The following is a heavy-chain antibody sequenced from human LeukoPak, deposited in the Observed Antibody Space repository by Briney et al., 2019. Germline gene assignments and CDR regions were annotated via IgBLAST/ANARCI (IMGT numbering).Heavy chain of an antibody. Sequence: GGSLRLSCTASGFTFGDYAMSWVRQAPGKGLEWVGFIRSKAYGGTTEYAASVKGRFTISRDDSKSIAYLQMNSLKTEDTAVYYCTRDGWELRSYYYYMDVWGKGTTVTISS. CDR1: GFTFGDYA. CDR2: IRSKAYGGTT. J-gene: IGHJ6*03. V-gene: IGHV3-49*04. CDR3: TRDGWELRSYYYYMDV. D-gene: IGHD1-26*01.